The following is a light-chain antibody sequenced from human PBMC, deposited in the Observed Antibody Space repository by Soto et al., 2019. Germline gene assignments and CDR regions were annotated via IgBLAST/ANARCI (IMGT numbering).Light chain of an antibody. V-gene: IGLV2-14*01. J-gene: IGLJ1*01. CDR3: SSYTSSNTLV. Sequence: QSALTQPASVSGSPGQSITISCTGTSSDIGTYNYVSWNQQHPGKAPKVIIYEVSNRASGVSNRFSGSKSGNTASLTISGLQAEDEADYYCSSYTSSNTLVFGTGTKVTVL. CDR1: SSDIGTYNY. CDR2: EVS.